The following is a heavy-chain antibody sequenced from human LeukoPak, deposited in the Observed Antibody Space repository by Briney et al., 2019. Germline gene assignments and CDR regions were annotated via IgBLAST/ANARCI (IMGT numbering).Heavy chain of an antibody. J-gene: IGHJ4*02. Sequence: GGSLRLSCVGSGFTFSVHWVRQVPGKGLEGLTFIRHDGTDQHYADSVRGRFTISRDNSKNTVYLQMNSLRAEDTAVYYCAKGLLVGATGPFDYWGQGTLVTVSS. CDR1: GFTFS. V-gene: IGHV3-30*02. D-gene: IGHD1-26*01. CDR2: IRHDGTDQ. CDR3: AKGLLVGATGPFDY.